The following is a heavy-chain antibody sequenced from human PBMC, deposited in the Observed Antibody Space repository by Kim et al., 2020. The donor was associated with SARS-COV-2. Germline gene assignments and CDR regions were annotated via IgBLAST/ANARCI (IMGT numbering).Heavy chain of an antibody. J-gene: IGHJ4*02. Sequence: ASVKVSCKASGYTFTGYYMHWVRQAPGQGLEWMGWINPNSGGTNYAQKFQGRVTMTRDTSISTAYMELSRLRSDDTAVYYCARIEANYDFWSGYPYYFDYWGQGTLVTVSS. CDR2: INPNSGGT. D-gene: IGHD3-3*01. CDR1: GYTFTGYY. V-gene: IGHV1-2*02. CDR3: ARIEANYDFWSGYPYYFDY.